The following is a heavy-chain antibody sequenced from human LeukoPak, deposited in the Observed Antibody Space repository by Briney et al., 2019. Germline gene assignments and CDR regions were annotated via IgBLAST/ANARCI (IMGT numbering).Heavy chain of an antibody. D-gene: IGHD4-11*01. J-gene: IGHJ5*02. Sequence: GGSLRLSCAASGFTFNNYWMHWVRLVPGKGLVWVSRINSDGSSRHYADSVKGRFTISRDNAKNSLYLQMNSLRAEDTALYYCAKGGYDYSTHNWFDPWGQGTLVTVSS. CDR1: GFTFNNYW. CDR3: AKGGYDYSTHNWFDP. V-gene: IGHV3-74*01. CDR2: INSDGSSR.